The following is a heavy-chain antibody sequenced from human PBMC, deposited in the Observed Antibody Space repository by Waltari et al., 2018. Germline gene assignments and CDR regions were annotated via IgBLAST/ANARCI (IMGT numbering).Heavy chain of an antibody. J-gene: IGHJ3*02. V-gene: IGHV3-7*01. CDR2: IKQDGSEK. CDR3: ARKGYHHAFDI. Sequence: EVQLVESGGGLVQPGGSLRLSCAASGFTFSSYWMSWVRQAPGKGLEGVANIKQDGSEKYYVDSVKGRFTISRDNAKNSLYLQMNSLRAEDTAVYYCARKGYHHAFDIWGQGTMVTVSS. CDR1: GFTFSSYW. D-gene: IGHD2-2*01.